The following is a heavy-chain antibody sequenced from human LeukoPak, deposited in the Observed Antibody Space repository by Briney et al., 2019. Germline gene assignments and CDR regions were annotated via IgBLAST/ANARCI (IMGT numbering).Heavy chain of an antibody. D-gene: IGHD3-10*01. J-gene: IGHJ5*02. CDR3: ARVVSRAWFDP. CDR1: GGSVSSSSYY. Sequence: PSETLSLTCTVSGGSVSSSSYYWSWTRPPPEKGLEWIGYIYYSGSTNYNPSLKTRVTTSIDTSKNQFSLKLSSVTAADTAVYYCARVVSRAWFDPWGQGTLVTVSS. CDR2: IYYSGST. V-gene: IGHV4-61*01.